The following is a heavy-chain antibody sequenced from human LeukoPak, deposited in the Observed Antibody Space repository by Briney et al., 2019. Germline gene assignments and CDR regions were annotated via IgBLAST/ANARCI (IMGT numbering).Heavy chain of an antibody. V-gene: IGHV4-34*01. J-gene: IGHJ6*03. D-gene: IGHD2-2*02. CDR1: GFTFSDYY. Sequence: GSLRLSCAASGFTFSDYYMSWIRQPPGKGLEWIGEINHSGSTNYNPSLKSRVTISVDTSKNQFSLKLSSVTAADTAVYYCARERYCSSTSCYRYYYYYMDVWGKGATVTVSS. CDR2: INHSGST. CDR3: ARERYCSSTSCYRYYYYYMDV.